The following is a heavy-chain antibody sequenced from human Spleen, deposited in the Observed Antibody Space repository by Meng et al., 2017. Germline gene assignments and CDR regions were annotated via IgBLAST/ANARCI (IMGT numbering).Heavy chain of an antibody. CDR1: GDANSCRDW. V-gene: IGHV4-4*02. J-gene: IGHJ5*02. CDR3: VRNEGYSFGA. Sequence: HVESQESGPGVVKPSGTLSPTFSVSGDANSCRDWWSWVRQPTGKGLEWIGEISQGSGGTNYNPSLKSRVTISLDKSKNQFSLNVNSVTAADTAVYYCVRNEGYSFGAWGQGTLVTVSS. CDR2: ISQGSGGT. D-gene: IGHD2-21*01.